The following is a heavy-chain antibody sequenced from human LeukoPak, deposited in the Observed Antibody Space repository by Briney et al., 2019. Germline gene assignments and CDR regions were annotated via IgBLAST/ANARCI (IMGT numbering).Heavy chain of an antibody. CDR3: ARPGYRSRYFDY. D-gene: IGHD2-2*01. V-gene: IGHV5-51*01. CDR1: GYSFTSYC. Sequence: GESLKSXCKGSGYSFTSYCIGWVRQMPGKGLEWMGSINCGDSETKYSPALQGQVTISADKSISTAYLQWSSLKASDTAMYYCARPGYRSRYFDYWGQGTLATVSS. CDR2: INCGDSET. J-gene: IGHJ4*02.